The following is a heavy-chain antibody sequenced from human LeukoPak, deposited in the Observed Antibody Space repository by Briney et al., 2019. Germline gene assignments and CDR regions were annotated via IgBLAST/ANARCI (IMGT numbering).Heavy chain of an antibody. D-gene: IGHD3-10*01. CDR1: GYTFTSYA. CDR2: INAGNGNT. Sequence: ASVTVSCKASGYTFTSYAMHWVRQAPGQRLEWMGWINAGNGNTKYSQKFQGRVTITRDTSASTAYMELSSLRSEDTAVYYCARWNNYYGSGSYYFDYWGQGTLVTVSP. V-gene: IGHV1-3*01. J-gene: IGHJ4*02. CDR3: ARWNNYYGSGSYYFDY.